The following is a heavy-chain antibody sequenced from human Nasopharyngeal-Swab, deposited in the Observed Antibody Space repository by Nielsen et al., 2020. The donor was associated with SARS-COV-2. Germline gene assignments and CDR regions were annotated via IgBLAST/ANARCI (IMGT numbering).Heavy chain of an antibody. CDR1: GFTFSSYS. CDR2: ISSSSSYR. V-gene: IGHV3-21*01. Sequence: GESLKISCAASGFTFSSYSMNWVRQAPGKGLEWVSSISSSSSYRYYADSVKGRFTISRDNAKNSLYLQMNSLRAEDTAVYYCARAEAVAGTWGFDYWGQGTLVTVSS. J-gene: IGHJ4*02. D-gene: IGHD6-19*01. CDR3: ARAEAVAGTWGFDY.